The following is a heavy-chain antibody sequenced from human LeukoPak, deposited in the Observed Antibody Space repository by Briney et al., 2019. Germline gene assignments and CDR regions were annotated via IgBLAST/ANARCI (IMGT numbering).Heavy chain of an antibody. V-gene: IGHV1-2*06. CDR3: ARDRVYYDSSGYRGYYYYYMDV. Sequence: ASVKVSCKASGYTFTGYYMHWVRQAPGQGLEWMGRINPNSGGTNYAQKFQGRVTMTRDTSISTAYMELSRLRSDDTAVYYCARDRVYYDSSGYRGYYYYYMDVWGKGTTVTVSS. CDR2: INPNSGGT. CDR1: GYTFTGYY. J-gene: IGHJ6*03. D-gene: IGHD3-22*01.